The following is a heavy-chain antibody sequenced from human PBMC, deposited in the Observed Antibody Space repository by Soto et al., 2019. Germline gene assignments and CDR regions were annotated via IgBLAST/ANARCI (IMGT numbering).Heavy chain of an antibody. J-gene: IGHJ4*02. Sequence: PSETLSLTCAVYGGSFSGYFWGWIRQPPGKGLEWIGNIFYSGNTHYNPSLKSRVTISLDTSNHHFSLRVSSVTAADTAVYYCARHLYSGDSSGSFGYWGPGALVTVSS. CDR3: ARHLYSGDSSGSFGY. D-gene: IGHD6-19*01. CDR2: IFYSGNT. V-gene: IGHV4-34*12. CDR1: GGSFSGYF.